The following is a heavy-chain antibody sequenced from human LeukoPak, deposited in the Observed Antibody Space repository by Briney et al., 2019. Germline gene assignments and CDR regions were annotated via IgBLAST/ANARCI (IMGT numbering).Heavy chain of an antibody. CDR1: GYTFTSYY. V-gene: IGHV1-46*01. J-gene: IGHJ4*02. Sequence: GASVKVSCKAAGYTFTSYYMHWVRQAPGQGLEWVGMINPSGGSTSYAQKFQGRVTMTRDTSTSTVYMELSSLRSEDTAVYYCPSISSNYYDSSGPGDYWGQGTLVTVSS. CDR2: INPSGGST. D-gene: IGHD3-22*01. CDR3: PSISSNYYDSSGPGDY.